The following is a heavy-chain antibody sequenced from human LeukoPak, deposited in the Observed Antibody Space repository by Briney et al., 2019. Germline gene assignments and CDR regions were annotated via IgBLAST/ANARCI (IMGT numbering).Heavy chain of an antibody. CDR3: ARGGLSGAAADDNWFDP. V-gene: IGHV1-46*01. CDR1: GYTFTGYY. CDR2: INPSGGST. J-gene: IGHJ5*02. Sequence: ASVKVSCKASGYTFTGYYMHWVRQAPGQGLEWMGIINPSGGSTSYAQKFQGRVTMTRDTSTSTVYMELSSLRSEDTAVYYCARGGLSGAAADDNWFDPWGQGTLVTVSS. D-gene: IGHD6-13*01.